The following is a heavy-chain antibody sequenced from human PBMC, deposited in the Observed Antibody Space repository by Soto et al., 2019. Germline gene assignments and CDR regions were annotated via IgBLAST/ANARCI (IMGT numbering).Heavy chain of an antibody. Sequence: EVQLLESGGDLVQPGGSLRLSCAASGFTFSSYGMSWVRQAPGKGLEWVSVSSGSGDSTHYADSVKGRFTISRDNSRKTVYLQMDSLRAGDTAVYYCAKGPTSVTTRWFDPWGQGTLVTVSS. D-gene: IGHD4-17*01. J-gene: IGHJ5*02. CDR3: AKGPTSVTTRWFDP. CDR2: SSGSGDST. CDR1: GFTFSSYG. V-gene: IGHV3-23*01.